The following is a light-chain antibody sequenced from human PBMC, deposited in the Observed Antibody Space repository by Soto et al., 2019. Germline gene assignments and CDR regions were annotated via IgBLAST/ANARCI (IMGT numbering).Light chain of an antibody. CDR1: SSNIGSNY. CDR2: RNY. J-gene: IGLJ2*01. V-gene: IGLV1-47*01. CDR3: AAWDDSLRGQV. Sequence: QSVLTQPPSASGTPGQRVTISCSGSSSNIGSNYVYWYQQIPGTDPKLLIYRNYQRSSGVPDRFSGSKYGTAASLAISGLRSKDEADYNCAAWDDSLRGQVFGGVTNLNVL.